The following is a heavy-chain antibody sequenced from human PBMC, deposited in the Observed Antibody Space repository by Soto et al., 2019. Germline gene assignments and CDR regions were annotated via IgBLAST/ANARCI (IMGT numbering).Heavy chain of an antibody. D-gene: IGHD2-21*01. CDR1: GFSFDDSA. CDR2: IGWRSFPL. Sequence: GGSLRLSCAASGFSFDDSAMPWVRQLPGTGREWVAGIGWRSFPLRYPNSVKGRFTTSRDNAQNFLYLQMDDLRAEDSALYFCAKDRLASSRGRFDVWGQGTLVTVSS. V-gene: IGHV3-9*01. J-gene: IGHJ4*02. CDR3: AKDRLASSRGRFDV.